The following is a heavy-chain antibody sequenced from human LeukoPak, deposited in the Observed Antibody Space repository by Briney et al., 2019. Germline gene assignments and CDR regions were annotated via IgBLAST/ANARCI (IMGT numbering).Heavy chain of an antibody. J-gene: IGHJ4*02. CDR1: GFTFSSYS. D-gene: IGHD6-6*01. CDR2: ISSSGSTI. V-gene: IGHV3-48*04. CDR3: ANPLTRNQLVLDY. Sequence: GGSLRLSCAASGFTFSSYSMNWVRQAPGKGLQWVSYISSSGSTIYYADSVKGRFTISRDNAKNSLYLQMNSLRAEDTAVYYCANPLTRNQLVLDYWGQGTLVTVSS.